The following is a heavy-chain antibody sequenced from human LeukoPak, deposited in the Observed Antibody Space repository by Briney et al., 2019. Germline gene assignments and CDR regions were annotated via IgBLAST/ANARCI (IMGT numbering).Heavy chain of an antibody. CDR2: IIPIFGTA. CDR1: GGTFSSYA. D-gene: IGHD6-19*01. J-gene: IGHJ4*02. V-gene: IGHV1-69*13. Sequence: ASVKVSCKASGGTFSSYAISWVRQAPGQGLEWMGGIIPIFGTANYAQKFQGRVTITADESTSTAYMELSSLRSEDTAVYYCAREGDSSGWYKYFDYWGQGTLVTVSS. CDR3: AREGDSSGWYKYFDY.